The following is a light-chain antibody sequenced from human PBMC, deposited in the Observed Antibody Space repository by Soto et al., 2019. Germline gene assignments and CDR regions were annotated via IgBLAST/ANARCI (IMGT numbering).Light chain of an antibody. Sequence: VLTQSPRTLSLSPGERATLSCRASQNVNNNFVDWYQQKPGQAPSLLIYGVSDRATGVPDRVSGSGSGTYFTLTISSLEPEDFAVYYCQQHCASITFGGGTRVENK. CDR3: QQHCASIT. CDR2: GVS. J-gene: IGKJ4*01. CDR1: QNVNNNF. V-gene: IGKV3-20*01.